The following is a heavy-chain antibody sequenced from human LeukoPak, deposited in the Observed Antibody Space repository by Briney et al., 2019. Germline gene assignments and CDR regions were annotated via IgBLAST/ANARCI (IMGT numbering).Heavy chain of an antibody. CDR3: ARLSHYDILTGYYIRANWFDP. Sequence: SETLSLTCAVSGGSINSSNWWSWVRQPPGKGLEWIGEIHHSGSTHYNPSLKSRVTISVDTSKNHFSLKLSSVTAADTAVYYCARLSHYDILTGYYIRANWFDPWGQGTLVTVSS. CDR1: GGSINSSNW. D-gene: IGHD3-9*01. V-gene: IGHV4-4*02. CDR2: IHHSGST. J-gene: IGHJ5*02.